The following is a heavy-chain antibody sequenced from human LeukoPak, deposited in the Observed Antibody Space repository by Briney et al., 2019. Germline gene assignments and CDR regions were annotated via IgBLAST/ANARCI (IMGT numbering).Heavy chain of an antibody. CDR3: ASARYFDWSPDY. V-gene: IGHV3-53*05. CDR2: IYGGGST. D-gene: IGHD3-9*01. J-gene: IGHJ4*02. Sequence: GGSLRLSCAASGFTVSSNYMSWVRQAPGKGLEWVSGIYGGGSTSYADSVKGRFTISRDNSKNTLYLQMNSLRAEDTAVYYCASARYFDWSPDYWGQGTLVTVSS. CDR1: GFTVSSNY.